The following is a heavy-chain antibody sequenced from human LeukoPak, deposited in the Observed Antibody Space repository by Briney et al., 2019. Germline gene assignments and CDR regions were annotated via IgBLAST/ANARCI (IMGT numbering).Heavy chain of an antibody. CDR2: IYYSGST. CDR3: ARGLSGSYYFDY. J-gene: IGHJ4*02. CDR1: GGSFSAYY. Sequence: KPSETLSLTCGVYGGSFSAYYWSWIRQHPGKGLEWIGYIYYSGSTYYNPSLKSRVTISVDTSKNQFSLKLSSVTAADTAVYYCARGLSGSYYFDYWGQGTLVTVSS. V-gene: IGHV4-31*11. D-gene: IGHD1-26*01.